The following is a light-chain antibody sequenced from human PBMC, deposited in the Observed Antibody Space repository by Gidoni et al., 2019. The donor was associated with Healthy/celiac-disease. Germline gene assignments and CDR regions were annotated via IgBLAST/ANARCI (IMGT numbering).Light chain of an antibody. CDR1: QSVSSN. Sequence: EIVITQSPSTLSVSPGERATLSFRASQSVSSNLAWYQQKPGQDPRLLIYGASTRATGIPARFSGSGSGTEFTLTISSLQSEDFAVYYCQQYNNWPPWTFGQGTKVEIK. J-gene: IGKJ1*01. CDR2: GAS. CDR3: QQYNNWPPWT. V-gene: IGKV3-15*01.